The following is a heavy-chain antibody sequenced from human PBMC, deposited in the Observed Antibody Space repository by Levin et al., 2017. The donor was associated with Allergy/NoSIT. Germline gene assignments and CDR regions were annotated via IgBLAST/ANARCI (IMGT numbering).Heavy chain of an antibody. CDR3: ARLDYYHSSGYLEG. D-gene: IGHD3-22*01. CDR2: MSGSGGST. J-gene: IGHJ4*02. CDR1: GFTFSSYA. Sequence: LSLTCAASGFTFSSYAMTWVRQAPGKGLEWVSAMSGSGGSTYYADSVKGRFTISRDNSKNTLYLQMNSLRAEDTAVYFCARLDYYHSSGYLEGWGQGTLVTVSS. V-gene: IGHV3-23*01.